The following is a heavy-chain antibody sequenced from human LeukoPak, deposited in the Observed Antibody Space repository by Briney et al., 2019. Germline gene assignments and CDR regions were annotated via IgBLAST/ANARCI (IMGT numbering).Heavy chain of an antibody. CDR2: ISPYNENT. Sequence: AASVTVSCKASGYTFIRNGIGWVRQAPGQGLEWMGWISPYNENTKYLQKLQGRVTLTTDTSTSTAYMELRSLTSDDTAVYYCAREESIGRYQFLHDYWGQGTLVTVSS. CDR1: GYTFIRNG. CDR3: AREESIGRYQFLHDY. J-gene: IGHJ4*02. V-gene: IGHV1-18*01. D-gene: IGHD1-26*01.